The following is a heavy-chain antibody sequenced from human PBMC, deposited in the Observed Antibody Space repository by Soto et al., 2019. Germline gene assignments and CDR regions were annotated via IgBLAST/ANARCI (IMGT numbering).Heavy chain of an antibody. CDR2: IDGSGGIK. CDR1: GFTFGTTD. D-gene: IGHD3-10*01. CDR3: VKNSGWFNT. Sequence: QLLQSGGGLVQPGGSLTLSCAASGFTFGTTDMSWVRQAPGEGLEWVSTIDGSGGIKYYADSVKGRFTISRDNSRNTVYLQMNSLRADDTALYYCVKNSGWFNTWGQGALVTVSS. V-gene: IGHV3-23*01. J-gene: IGHJ5*02.